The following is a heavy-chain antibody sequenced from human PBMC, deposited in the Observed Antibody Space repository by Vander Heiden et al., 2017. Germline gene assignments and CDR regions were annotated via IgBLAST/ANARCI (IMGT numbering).Heavy chain of an antibody. V-gene: IGHV3-7*01. CDR3: VTMIWGGAFDF. J-gene: IGHJ3*01. CDR1: GFNFSTYW. Sequence: EVQLVESGGGLVQPGGSLRLSCAASGFNFSTYWMSWVRQAPGKGLEWVANIKQDGSEKYYVDSVKGRFTISRDNANNSLLLQMNSLRPEDTAVFYCVTMIWGGAFDFWGQGTMVIVSS. D-gene: IGHD7-27*01. CDR2: IKQDGSEK.